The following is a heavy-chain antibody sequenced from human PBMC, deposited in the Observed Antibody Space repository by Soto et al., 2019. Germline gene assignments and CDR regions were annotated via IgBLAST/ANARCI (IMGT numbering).Heavy chain of an antibody. CDR3: ARRSATLANWFDP. Sequence: SETLSLTCTVSGGSISSSSYYWGWIRQPPGKGLECIGSIYYSGSTYYNPSLKSRVTISVDTSKNQFSLKLSSVTAADTAVYYSARRSATLANWFDPWGQGTLVTVSS. D-gene: IGHD2-15*01. V-gene: IGHV4-39*01. CDR2: IYYSGST. J-gene: IGHJ5*02. CDR1: GGSISSSSYY.